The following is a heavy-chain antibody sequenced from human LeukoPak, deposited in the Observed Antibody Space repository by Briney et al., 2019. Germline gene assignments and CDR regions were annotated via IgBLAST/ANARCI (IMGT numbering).Heavy chain of an antibody. Sequence: GGSLRLSCAASGFTFSGYSLNWVRQAPGKGLEWVSSISSSSSYIYYADSVKGRFTISRDNAKNSLYLQMNSLKAEDTAVYYCATGRDCSGGSCYSVYWGQGTLVTVSS. J-gene: IGHJ4*02. CDR1: GFTFSGYS. CDR3: ATGRDCSGGSCYSVY. CDR2: ISSSSSYI. V-gene: IGHV3-21*01. D-gene: IGHD2-15*01.